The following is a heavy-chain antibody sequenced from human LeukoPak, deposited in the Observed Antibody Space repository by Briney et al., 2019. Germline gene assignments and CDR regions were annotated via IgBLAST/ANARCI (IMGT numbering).Heavy chain of an antibody. V-gene: IGHV4-4*07. Sequence: PSETLSLTCTVSDGSISSYYWSWSRQPAGKGLEWIGRIYTSGSTNYNPSLKSRVTMSVDTSKNQFSLKLSSVTAADTAVYYCARTGRWLQFALYTFDIWGQGTMVTVSS. J-gene: IGHJ3*02. CDR1: DGSISSYY. CDR2: IYTSGST. D-gene: IGHD5-24*01. CDR3: ARTGRWLQFALYTFDI.